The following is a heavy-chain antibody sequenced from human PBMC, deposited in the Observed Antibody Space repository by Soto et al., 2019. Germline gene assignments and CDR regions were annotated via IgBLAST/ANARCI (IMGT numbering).Heavy chain of an antibody. CDR1: GFTFSYYG. J-gene: IGHJ2*01. D-gene: IGHD3-10*01. CDR2: IWNDGSKE. CDR3: ARFSSGSYYWFVDL. Sequence: QEHLEESGGGVVQPGRSLRLSCEASGFTFSYYGMHWVRQAPGKGLEWVAVIWNDGSKEHYADSVKGRFTISRDNAKNTVFLHMNSLRAEDTAVYFCARFSSGSYYWFVDLWGRGTLVAVSS. V-gene: IGHV3-33*03.